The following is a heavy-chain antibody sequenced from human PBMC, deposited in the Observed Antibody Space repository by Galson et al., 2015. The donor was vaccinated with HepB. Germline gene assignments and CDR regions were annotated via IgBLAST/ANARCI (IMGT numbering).Heavy chain of an antibody. CDR3: ATYLGSTGFDF. J-gene: IGHJ3*01. D-gene: IGHD3-9*01. V-gene: IGHV1-24*01. CDR2: LVPENGDT. Sequence: SVKVSCKVSGYNLIELSIHWVRQAPGKGLEWMGNLVPENGDTLLAQKFEGRVRMTEATSSDTTYMELSSLRSEDTGVYFCATYLGSTGFDFWGQGTMVTVSS. CDR1: GYNLIELS.